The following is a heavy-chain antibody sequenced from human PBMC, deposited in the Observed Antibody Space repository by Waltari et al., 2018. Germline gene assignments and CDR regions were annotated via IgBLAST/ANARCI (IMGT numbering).Heavy chain of an antibody. CDR1: AGSFRGYY. Sequence: QVQLQQWGAGLLKPSETLSLTCAISAGSFRGYYCSWIRQAPGKGLEWIAEINLSGKTDYNPSLGSRVTMSVDTSKNQFSLKLSSVTAADTAVYYCASGPGGYYFESWGLGTLVTVSS. J-gene: IGHJ4*02. D-gene: IGHD3-16*01. CDR2: INLSGKT. CDR3: ASGPGGYYFES. V-gene: IGHV4-34*02.